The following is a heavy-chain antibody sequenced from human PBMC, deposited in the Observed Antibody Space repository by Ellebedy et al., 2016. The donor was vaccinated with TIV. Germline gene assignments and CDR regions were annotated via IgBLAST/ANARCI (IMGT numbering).Heavy chain of an antibody. CDR3: AKDEEGVYGSGSFDY. D-gene: IGHD3-10*01. J-gene: IGHJ4*02. CDR2: ISWDGGVT. CDR1: GFTFDDYA. V-gene: IGHV3-43D*03. Sequence: GESLKISXAASGFTFDDYAMHWVRQAPGKGLEWVSLISWDGGVTYYADSVKGRFTISRDNNKNSLYLQMKSLRTEDTALYYCAKDEEGVYGSGSFDYWGQGTLVTVSS.